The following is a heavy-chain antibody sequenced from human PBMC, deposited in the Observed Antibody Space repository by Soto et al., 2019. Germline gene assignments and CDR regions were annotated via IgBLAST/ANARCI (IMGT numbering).Heavy chain of an antibody. CDR2: ISAYHGNT. V-gene: IGHV1-18*01. CDR3: ARDGTSIYLDY. J-gene: IGHJ4*02. CDR1: GYTFTSYG. Sequence: AASVKVSCKASGYTFTSYGISWVRQAPGQGLEWMGWISAYHGNTNYAQKLQGRVTMTTDTSTSTAYMELRSLRSDAAGVYYCARDGTSIYLDYWGQGTLVTVSS. D-gene: IGHD3-3*01.